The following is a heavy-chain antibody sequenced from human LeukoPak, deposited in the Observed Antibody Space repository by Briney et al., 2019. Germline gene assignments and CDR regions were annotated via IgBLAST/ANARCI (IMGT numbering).Heavy chain of an antibody. J-gene: IGHJ4*02. CDR3: ARPNSY. Sequence: SETLSLTCAVYGGSFSGYYWSWIRQPPGKGLEWIGSIYYSGSTYYNPSLKSRVTISVDTSKNQFSLKLSSVTAADTAVYYCARPNSYWGQGTLVTVSS. CDR2: IYYSGST. CDR1: GGSFSGYY. V-gene: IGHV4-34*01.